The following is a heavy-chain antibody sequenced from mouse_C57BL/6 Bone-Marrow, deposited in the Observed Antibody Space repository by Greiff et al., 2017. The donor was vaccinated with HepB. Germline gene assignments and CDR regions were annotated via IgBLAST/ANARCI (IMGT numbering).Heavy chain of an antibody. Sequence: QVQLQQSGAELVRPGASVTLSCKASGYTFTDYEMHWVKQTPVHGLEWIGAIDPETGGTAYNQKFKGKAILTADKSSSTAYMELRSLTSEDSAVYYCTRELVTLLDYGGQGTTLTVSS. V-gene: IGHV1-15*01. CDR3: TRELVTLLDY. J-gene: IGHJ2*01. D-gene: IGHD2-3*01. CDR1: GYTFTDYE. CDR2: IDPETGGT.